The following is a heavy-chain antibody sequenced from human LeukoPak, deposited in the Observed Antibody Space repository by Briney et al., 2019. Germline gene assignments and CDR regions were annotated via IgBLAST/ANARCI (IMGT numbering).Heavy chain of an antibody. Sequence: GASVKVSCKASGYTFTGYYMHWVRRAPGQGLEWMGWINPNSGGTNYAQKFQGRVTMTRDTSISTAYMELSRLRSDDTAVYYCARVKGYDILTGYYRYYFDYWGQGTLVTVSS. CDR2: INPNSGGT. CDR1: GYTFTGYY. V-gene: IGHV1-2*02. J-gene: IGHJ4*02. D-gene: IGHD3-9*01. CDR3: ARVKGYDILTGYYRYYFDY.